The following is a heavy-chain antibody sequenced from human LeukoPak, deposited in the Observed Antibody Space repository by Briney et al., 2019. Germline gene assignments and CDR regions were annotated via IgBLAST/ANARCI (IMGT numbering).Heavy chain of an antibody. CDR3: AKDIRSYYYYYGMDV. CDR2: ISWNSGSI. Sequence: PGRSLRLSCAASGFTFDDYAMHWVRQAPGKGLEWVSGISWNSGSIGYADSVKGRFTISRDNAKNSLYLQMNSLRAEDTALYYCAKDIRSYYYYYGMDVWGQGTTVTVSS. V-gene: IGHV3-9*01. J-gene: IGHJ6*02. D-gene: IGHD4-17*01. CDR1: GFTFDDYA.